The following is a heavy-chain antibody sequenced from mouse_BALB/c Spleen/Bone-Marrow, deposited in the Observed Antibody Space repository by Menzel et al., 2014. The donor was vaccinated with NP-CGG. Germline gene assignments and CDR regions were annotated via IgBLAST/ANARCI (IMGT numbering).Heavy chain of an antibody. J-gene: IGHJ3*01. CDR1: GFTFSSYG. CDR2: INSYGGST. V-gene: IGHV5-6-3*01. CDR3: ARDPGFAY. Sequence: EVHLVESGGGLVQPGGSLKLSCAASGFTFSSYGMSWVRQTPDKRLELVATINSYGGSTYYPDSVKGRFTISRDNAKNTLYLQMSSLKSEDTAMYFCARDPGFAYWGQGTLVTVSA.